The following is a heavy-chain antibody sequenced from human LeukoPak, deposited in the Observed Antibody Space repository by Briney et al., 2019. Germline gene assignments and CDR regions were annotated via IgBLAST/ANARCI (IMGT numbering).Heavy chain of an antibody. J-gene: IGHJ3*01. CDR3: ARDTPLAYCSGGNCYYGAFDF. V-gene: IGHV6-1*01. Sequence: SQTLSLTCAISGDSVSSNSAAWNWIRQSPSRGLEWLGRTYYTSKSYTDYALSVKSRITINPDTSKNQFSLHLNSVTPEDTAVYCCARDTPLAYCSGGNCYYGAFDFWGQGTMVTVSS. CDR1: GDSVSSNSAA. D-gene: IGHD2-15*01. CDR2: TYYTSKSYT.